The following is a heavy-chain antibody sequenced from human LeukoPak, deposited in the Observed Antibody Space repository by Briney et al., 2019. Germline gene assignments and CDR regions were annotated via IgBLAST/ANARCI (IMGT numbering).Heavy chain of an antibody. CDR3: ARSLAYCGGDCYYDAFDI. CDR1: GGSISSYY. Sequence: SETLSLTCTVSGGSISSYYWSWIRQPPGKGLEWIGYIYYSGSTNYNPSLKSRVTISVDTSKNQFSLKLSSVTAADTAVYYCARSLAYCGGDCYYDAFDIWGQGTMDTVSS. D-gene: IGHD2-21*02. V-gene: IGHV4-59*01. CDR2: IYYSGST. J-gene: IGHJ3*02.